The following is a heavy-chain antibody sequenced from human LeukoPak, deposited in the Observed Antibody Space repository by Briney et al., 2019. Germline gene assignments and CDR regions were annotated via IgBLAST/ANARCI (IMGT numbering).Heavy chain of an antibody. V-gene: IGHV4-59*01. CDR2: IYYSGTT. D-gene: IGHD6-13*01. CDR1: GGSISSYY. J-gene: IGHJ4*02. Sequence: SETLSLTCTVSGGSISSYYWSWIRQPPGKGLEWIGYIYYSGTTNYNPSLKSRVTISVDTSKNQFSLKLSSVTAADTAVYYCARGVYIAAAQYAYWGQGTLVTISS. CDR3: ARGVYIAAAQYAY.